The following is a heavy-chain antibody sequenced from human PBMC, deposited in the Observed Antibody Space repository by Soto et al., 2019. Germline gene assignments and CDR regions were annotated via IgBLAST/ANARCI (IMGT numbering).Heavy chain of an antibody. CDR2: IDWNSGSV. D-gene: IGHD1-20*01. CDR1: GFTFDDYA. V-gene: IGHV3-9*01. Sequence: EVQLVESGGGLVQPGRSLRLSCAASGFTFDDYAMHWVRQRPGKGLEWVSGIDWNSGSVDYAGSLKGRFTIYRDNADKALDRQTRSLRDDATALYYCVKGRGPYKARYGMDGWGHGQRVNVS. J-gene: IGHJ6*01. CDR3: VKGRGPYKARYGMDG.